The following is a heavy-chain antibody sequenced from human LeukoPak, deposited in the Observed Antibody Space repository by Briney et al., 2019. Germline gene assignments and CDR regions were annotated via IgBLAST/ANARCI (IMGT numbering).Heavy chain of an antibody. V-gene: IGHV1-69*13. Sequence: SVKVSCKASGGTFSSYAISWVRQAPGQGLEWMGGIIPIFGTANYAQKFQGRVTITADESTSTAYMELSSLRSEDTAVYYCARALNYDFWSGYPNWFDPWGQGTLVTVSS. CDR3: ARALNYDFWSGYPNWFDP. D-gene: IGHD3-3*01. CDR2: IIPIFGTA. CDR1: GGTFSSYA. J-gene: IGHJ5*02.